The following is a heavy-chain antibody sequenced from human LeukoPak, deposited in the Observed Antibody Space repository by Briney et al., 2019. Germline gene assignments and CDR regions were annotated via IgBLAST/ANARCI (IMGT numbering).Heavy chain of an antibody. CDR1: GGSISSYY. CDR3: ARDRITMVRGVIPFDH. Sequence: SETLSLTCTVSGGSISSYYWSWIRQPAGKGLEWIGRIYTSGSTNYNPSLKSRVTMSVDTSKNQFSLKLSSVTAADTAVYYGARDRITMVRGVIPFDHWGQGTLVTVSS. D-gene: IGHD3-10*01. CDR2: IYTSGST. V-gene: IGHV4-4*07. J-gene: IGHJ5*02.